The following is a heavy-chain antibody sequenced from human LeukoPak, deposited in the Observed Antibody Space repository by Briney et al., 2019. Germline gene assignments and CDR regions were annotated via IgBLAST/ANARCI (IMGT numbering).Heavy chain of an antibody. V-gene: IGHV1-8*03. J-gene: IGHJ4*02. CDR3: ARDKTGHRYVYGDYNPFDS. D-gene: IGHD4-17*01. CDR1: GYTFTSYD. Sequence: ASVKVSCKASGYTFTSYDINWVRQATGQGLEWMGWMNPNSGNTGYAQKFQGRVTITRNTSISTAYMELSSLRSEDTALYYCARDKTGHRYVYGDYNPFDSWGQGTLVTVSS. CDR2: MNPNSGNT.